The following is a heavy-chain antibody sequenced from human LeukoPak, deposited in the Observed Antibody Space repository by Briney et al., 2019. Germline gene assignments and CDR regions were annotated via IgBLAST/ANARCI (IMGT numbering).Heavy chain of an antibody. V-gene: IGHV3-7*01. CDR3: AREPHSYGYRLDY. CDR1: GFTFSSYW. Sequence: GGSLRLSCAASGFTFSSYWMSWVRQAPGKRLEWVANIKQDGSEKYYVDSVKGRFTISRDNAKNSLYLQMNSLRAEDTAVYYCAREPHSYGYRLDYWGQGTLVTVSS. CDR2: IKQDGSEK. J-gene: IGHJ4*02. D-gene: IGHD5-18*01.